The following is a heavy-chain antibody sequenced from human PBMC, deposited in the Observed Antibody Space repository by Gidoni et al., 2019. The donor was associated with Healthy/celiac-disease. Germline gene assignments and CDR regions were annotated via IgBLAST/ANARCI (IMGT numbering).Heavy chain of an antibody. Sequence: QLQLQESGPGLVKPSETLSLTCTVSGGSISSSSSYWGWIRQPPGKGLEWIGSIYYSGSTYYNPSLKSRVTISVDTSKNQFSLKLSSVTAADTAVYYCARRDYSNYYFDYWGQGTLVTVSS. CDR3: ARRDYSNYYFDY. CDR1: GGSISSSSSY. CDR2: IYYSGST. V-gene: IGHV4-39*01. J-gene: IGHJ4*02. D-gene: IGHD4-4*01.